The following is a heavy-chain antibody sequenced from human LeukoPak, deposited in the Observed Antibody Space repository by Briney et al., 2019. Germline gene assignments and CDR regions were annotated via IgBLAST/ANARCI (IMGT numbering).Heavy chain of an antibody. Sequence: GGSLRLSCAASGFTFSSYVMHWVRQAPGKGLEWVAFIRYDGSYKYYADSVKGRFTISRDNSKNTLYLQMNSLRAEDTAVYYCAKDSRDHSYGWSWRYFDYWGQGTLVTVSS. CDR3: AKDSRDHSYGWSWRYFDY. D-gene: IGHD5-18*01. J-gene: IGHJ4*02. V-gene: IGHV3-30*02. CDR2: IRYDGSYK. CDR1: GFTFSSYV.